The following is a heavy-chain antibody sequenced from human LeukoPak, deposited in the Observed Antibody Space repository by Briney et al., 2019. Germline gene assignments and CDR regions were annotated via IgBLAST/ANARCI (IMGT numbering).Heavy chain of an antibody. D-gene: IGHD6-13*01. V-gene: IGHV3-23*05. CDR1: GYTFTGYH. J-gene: IGHJ4*02. CDR3: VRSVRAAGKSPGFDF. Sequence: PGGSLRLSCGDSGYTFTGYHMNWVRQAPGKGLEWVSTIDVSATDTYYPDSVKGRFTISRDDSKNMLYLQMNSLRGEDTAVYYCVRSVRAAGKSPGFDFWGPGSLVTVSP. CDR2: IDVSATDT.